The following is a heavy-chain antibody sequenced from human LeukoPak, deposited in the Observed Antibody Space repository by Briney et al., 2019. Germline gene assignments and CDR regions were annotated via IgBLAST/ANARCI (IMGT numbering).Heavy chain of an antibody. CDR3: AALGNGRTFDN. J-gene: IGHJ4*02. CDR2: IHSSGST. Sequence: PSETLSLTCTVSAGSISNYFWNWIRQPPGKGLEWIGYIHSSGSTNYNPSLKSRLTMSVDTSKSQFPLRLRSVTAADTAVYYCAALGNGRTFDNWGQGTLVTVSS. V-gene: IGHV4-59*12. CDR1: AGSISNYF. D-gene: IGHD2-8*01.